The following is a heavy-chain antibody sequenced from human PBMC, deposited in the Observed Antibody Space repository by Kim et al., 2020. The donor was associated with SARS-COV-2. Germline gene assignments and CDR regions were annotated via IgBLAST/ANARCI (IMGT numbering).Heavy chain of an antibody. CDR1: GGSISSGGYY. CDR2: IYYSGST. Sequence: SETLSLTCTVSGGSISSGGYYWSWIRQHPGKGLEWIGYIYYSGSTYYNPSLKSRVTISVDTSKNQFSLKLSSVTAADTAVYYCARSITMVRGVRGSYFDYWGQGTLVTVSS. J-gene: IGHJ4*02. CDR3: ARSITMVRGVRGSYFDY. D-gene: IGHD3-10*01. V-gene: IGHV4-31*03.